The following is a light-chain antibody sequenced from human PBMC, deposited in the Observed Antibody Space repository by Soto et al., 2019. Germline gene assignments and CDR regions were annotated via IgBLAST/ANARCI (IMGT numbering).Light chain of an antibody. Sequence: DIVLTQSPATLSLSPGDRATLSCRASQNVNNYLAWYQQKPGQAPRLLIYDASNRATGNPARFSGSGSGTDFTLTISSLEPEDFAIYYCQQRLSWYTFGQGTRLEIK. CDR2: DAS. CDR1: QNVNNY. V-gene: IGKV3-11*01. CDR3: QQRLSWYT. J-gene: IGKJ2*01.